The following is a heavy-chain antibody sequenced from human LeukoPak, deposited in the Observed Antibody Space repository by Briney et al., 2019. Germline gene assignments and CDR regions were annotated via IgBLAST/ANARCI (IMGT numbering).Heavy chain of an antibody. CDR3: ARDVGGDGFSSFDY. CDR2: IKQDGSEK. V-gene: IGHV3-7*01. D-gene: IGHD5-24*01. CDR1: GFTFSSYW. Sequence: GGSLRLSCAASGFTFSSYWMGWVRQAPGKGLEWVANIKQDGSEKYYVDSVKGRFTISRDNSKNTLYLQMNSLRAEDTAVYYCARDVGGDGFSSFDYWGLGILVTVSS. J-gene: IGHJ4*02.